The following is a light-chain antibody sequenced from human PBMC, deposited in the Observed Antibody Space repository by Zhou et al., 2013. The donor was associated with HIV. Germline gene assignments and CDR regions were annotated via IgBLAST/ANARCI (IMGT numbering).Light chain of an antibody. CDR1: QGISTY. Sequence: IQLTQSPSSLAASVGDTVTITCRASQGISTYLVWYQQKPGKAPKLLIYAASTLQSGVPSRFSGGGSGTEFTLTISCLQSKDFATYYCQQYYEYPPTFGQGTKVQFK. J-gene: IGKJ1*01. V-gene: IGKV1-9*01. CDR2: AAS. CDR3: QQYYEYPPT.